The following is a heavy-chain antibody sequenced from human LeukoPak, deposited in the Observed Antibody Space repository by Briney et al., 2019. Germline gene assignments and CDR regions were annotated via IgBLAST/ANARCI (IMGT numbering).Heavy chain of an antibody. V-gene: IGHV3-30-3*01. CDR3: ASLLGFDY. J-gene: IGHJ4*02. CDR2: ISYDGSNK. CDR1: GFTFSSYA. Sequence: GGSLRLSRAASGFTFSSYAMHWVRQAPGKGLEWVAVISYDGSNKYYADSVKGRFTISRDNSKNTLYLQMNSLRAEDTAVYYCASLLGFDYWGQGTLVTVSS.